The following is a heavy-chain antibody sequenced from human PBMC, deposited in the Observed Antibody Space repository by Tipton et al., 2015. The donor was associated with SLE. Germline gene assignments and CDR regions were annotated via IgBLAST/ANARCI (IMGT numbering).Heavy chain of an antibody. CDR2: INHSGST. D-gene: IGHD6-13*01. CDR1: GGSFSGYY. V-gene: IGHV4-34*01. J-gene: IGHJ4*02. CDR3: ARGIAAFPSY. Sequence: TLSLTCAVYGGSFSGYYWSWIRQPPGKGLEWIGEINHSGSTNYNPSLKSRVTISVDTSKNQFSLKLSSVTAADTAVYYCARGIAAFPSYWGQGTLVTVSS.